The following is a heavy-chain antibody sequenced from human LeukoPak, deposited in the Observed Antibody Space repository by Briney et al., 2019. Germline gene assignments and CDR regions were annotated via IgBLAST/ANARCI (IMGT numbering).Heavy chain of an antibody. CDR1: GYTFTGYY. J-gene: IGHJ4*02. D-gene: IGHD3-22*01. CDR2: INPNSGGT. V-gene: IGHV1-2*06. Sequence: ASVKVSCKASGYTFTGYYMHWVRQAPGQGLEWMGRINPNSGGTNYAQKFQGRVTMTRDTSISTAYMELSRLRSDDTAVYYCPXGKPIVYYYDSSGQRGDXWGQGTLVTV. CDR3: PXGKPIVYYYDSSGQRGDX.